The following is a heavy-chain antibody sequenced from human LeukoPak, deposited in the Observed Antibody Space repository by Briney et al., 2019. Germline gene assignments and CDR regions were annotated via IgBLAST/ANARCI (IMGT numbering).Heavy chain of an antibody. J-gene: IGHJ4*02. Sequence: GGSLRLSCAASGFTFSNYNMNWVRQAPGKGLEWVSFISTSSITIYYADSVKGRFTISRDNAKNSLYLQMNSLRAEDTAVYYCARDAAAAGIGFDYWGQGTLVTVSS. CDR3: ARDAAAAGIGFDY. CDR2: ISTSSITI. V-gene: IGHV3-48*04. D-gene: IGHD6-13*01. CDR1: GFTFSNYN.